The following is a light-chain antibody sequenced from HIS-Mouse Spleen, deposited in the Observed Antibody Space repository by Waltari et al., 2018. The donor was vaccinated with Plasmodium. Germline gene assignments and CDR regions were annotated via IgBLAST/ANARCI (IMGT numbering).Light chain of an antibody. J-gene: IGLJ3*02. V-gene: IGLV3-10*01. CDR2: EDS. CDR1: ALPTTY. CDR3: YSTDSSGNHRV. Sequence: SYELTQPPSVSVSPGPTARITCSGEALPTTYAYWYQQKSGQAPVLVIYEDSKRPSGIPERFSGSSSGTMATLTISGAQVEDEADYYCYSTDSSGNHRVFGGGTKLTVL.